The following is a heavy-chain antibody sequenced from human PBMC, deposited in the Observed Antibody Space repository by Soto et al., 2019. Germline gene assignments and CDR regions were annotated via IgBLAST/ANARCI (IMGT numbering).Heavy chain of an antibody. V-gene: IGHV1-8*01. CDR2: ISPDSGNT. CDR3: ARVYGYYYHYMDV. D-gene: IGHD2-8*01. Sequence: QAYLEQSGAEVKKPRASVKVSCKASGYSLTDYAITWVRQASGQGLEYVGWISPDSGNTDYAHKFQGRVTVTSNTSINTAYMEVSSLRSDDTAVYYCARVYGYYYHYMDVWGKGTTVTVSS. J-gene: IGHJ6*03. CDR1: GYSLTDYA.